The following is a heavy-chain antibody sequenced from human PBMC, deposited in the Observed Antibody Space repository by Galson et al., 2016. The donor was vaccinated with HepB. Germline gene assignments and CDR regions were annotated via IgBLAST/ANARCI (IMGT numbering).Heavy chain of an antibody. D-gene: IGHD6-13*01. J-gene: IGHJ2*01. CDR1: GFTFSRDS. V-gene: IGHV3-21*01. Sequence: SLRPSCAASGFTFSRDSMIWVRQAPGKGLEWVSSISSGSDGYIYYADSVKGRFTISRDNAKNSLLLQMNSLRAEDTAVYYCARVRYSSSWYVLWYFDLWGRGTLVTVSS. CDR3: ARVRYSSSWYVLWYFDL. CDR2: ISSGSDGYI.